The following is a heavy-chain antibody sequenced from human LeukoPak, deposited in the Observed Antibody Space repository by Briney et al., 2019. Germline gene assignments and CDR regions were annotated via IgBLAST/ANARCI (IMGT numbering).Heavy chain of an antibody. CDR3: ARDRTKWELLGENAFDI. CDR1: GDSVSSNSAA. CDR2: TYYRSKWYN. Sequence: SQTLSLTCAISGDSVSSNSAAWNWIRQSPSRGLEWLGRTYYRSKWYNDYAVSVKSRITINPDTSKNQFSLQLNSVTPEDTAVYYCARDRTKWELLGENAFDIWGQGTMVTVSS. V-gene: IGHV6-1*01. D-gene: IGHD1-26*01. J-gene: IGHJ3*02.